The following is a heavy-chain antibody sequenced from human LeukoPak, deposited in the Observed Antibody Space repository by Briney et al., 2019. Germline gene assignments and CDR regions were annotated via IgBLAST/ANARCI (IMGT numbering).Heavy chain of an antibody. V-gene: IGHV1-2*02. CDR3: ARDRVRITMVRGAKNWFDP. CDR1: GYTFTGYY. D-gene: IGHD3-10*01. Sequence: ASVKVSCKASGYTFTGYYMHWVRQAPGQGLEWMGWINPNSGGTNYAQKFQGRVTTTRDTSISTAYMELSRLRSDDTAVYYCARDRVRITMVRGAKNWFDPWGQGTLVTVSS. J-gene: IGHJ5*02. CDR2: INPNSGGT.